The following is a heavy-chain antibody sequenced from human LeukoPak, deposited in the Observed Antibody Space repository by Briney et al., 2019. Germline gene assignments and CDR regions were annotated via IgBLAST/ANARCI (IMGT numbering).Heavy chain of an antibody. D-gene: IGHD5-12*01. Sequence: PGGSLRLSCEASGFTFSDNWMHWVRQAPGKALEWVAYITSSGSAIYYADSVKGRFTISRDNAKNSLYLQMNGLTADDTAIYYCASDIVATSGDYWGQGTLVTVSS. CDR1: GFTFSDNW. CDR3: ASDIVATSGDY. J-gene: IGHJ4*02. V-gene: IGHV3-11*01. CDR2: ITSSGSAI.